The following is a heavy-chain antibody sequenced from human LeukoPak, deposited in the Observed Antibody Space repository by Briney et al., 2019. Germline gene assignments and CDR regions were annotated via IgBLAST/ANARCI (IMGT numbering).Heavy chain of an antibody. Sequence: TGGSLRLSCAASGFTFSSYGMHWVRQAPGKGLEWVAVISYDGSNKYYADSVKGRFTISRDNSKNTLYLQMNSLRAEDTAVYYCAKDLFQLGISYFDYWGQGTLVTVSS. CDR1: GFTFSSYG. CDR2: ISYDGSNK. J-gene: IGHJ4*02. D-gene: IGHD7-27*01. CDR3: AKDLFQLGISYFDY. V-gene: IGHV3-30*18.